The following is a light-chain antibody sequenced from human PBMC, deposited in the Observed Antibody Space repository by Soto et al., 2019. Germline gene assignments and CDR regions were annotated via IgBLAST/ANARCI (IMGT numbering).Light chain of an antibody. Sequence: DIQMTQSPSSLSASVGDRVTITCQASQDISNYLNWYQQKPGKAPKLLIYDASNLETGVPSRFSVSGSGTDFTFTISSLQPEDIATYYCQQYDNLSTFGPGTKVDIK. CDR1: QDISNY. J-gene: IGKJ3*01. CDR2: DAS. CDR3: QQYDNLST. V-gene: IGKV1-33*01.